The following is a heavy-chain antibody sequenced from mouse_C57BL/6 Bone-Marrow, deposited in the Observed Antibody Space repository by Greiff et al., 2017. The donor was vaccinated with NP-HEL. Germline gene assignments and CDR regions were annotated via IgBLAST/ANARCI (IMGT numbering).Heavy chain of an antibody. J-gene: IGHJ4*01. CDR1: GFTFSDFY. V-gene: IGHV7-1*01. Sequence: EVKVVESGGGLVQSGRSLRLSCATSGFTFSDFYMEWVRQAPGKGLEWIAASRNKANDYTTEYSASVKGRFIVSRDTSQSILYLQMNALRAEDTASYYCARDAFGTGYAMDYWGQGTSVTVSS. D-gene: IGHD4-1*01. CDR2: SRNKANDYTT. CDR3: ARDAFGTGYAMDY.